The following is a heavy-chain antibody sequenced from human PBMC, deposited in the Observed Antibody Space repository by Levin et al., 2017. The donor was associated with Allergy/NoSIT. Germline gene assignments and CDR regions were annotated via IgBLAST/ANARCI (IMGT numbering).Heavy chain of an antibody. CDR2: ISGRGGST. CDR1: GFTFSNYA. J-gene: IGHJ4*02. V-gene: IGHV3-23*01. CDR3: AKYTAFFYNSRPYYFDY. Sequence: PPGGSLRLSCTASGFTFSNYAMTWVRQAPGKGLEWVSAISGRGGSTYYADSVKGRFTISRDNSKNTQHLLMHSLRAEDTAVYYCAKYTAFFYNSRPYYFDYWGQGSQVTVSS. D-gene: IGHD2/OR15-2a*01.